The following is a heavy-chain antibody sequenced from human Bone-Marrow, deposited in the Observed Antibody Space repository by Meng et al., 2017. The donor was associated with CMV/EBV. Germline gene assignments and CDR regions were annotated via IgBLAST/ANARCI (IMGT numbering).Heavy chain of an antibody. D-gene: IGHD3-10*01. CDR3: ASSPLLLWFGEARYLDL. Sequence: SETLSLTCTVSGGSVSSGSYYWSWIRQPPGKGLEWIGYIYYSGSTNYNHSLKSGVTISVDTSKNQFSLKLSSVTAADTAVYYCASSPLLLWFGEARYLDLWGRGTLVTVSS. J-gene: IGHJ2*01. CDR2: IYYSGST. V-gene: IGHV4-61*01. CDR1: GGSVSSGSYY.